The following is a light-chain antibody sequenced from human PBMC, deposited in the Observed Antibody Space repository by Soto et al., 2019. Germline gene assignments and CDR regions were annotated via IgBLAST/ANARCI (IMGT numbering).Light chain of an antibody. Sequence: QSALTQPASVSGSPGQSITISCTGTSSDVGSYNLVSWYQQHPGKAPKLMIYEVTKRPSGISNRFSGSKSGNTASLTISGLQADDEADYYCCSYAGTSTYVFGTGTKVTV. V-gene: IGLV2-23*02. CDR3: CSYAGTSTYV. CDR1: SSDVGSYNL. CDR2: EVT. J-gene: IGLJ1*01.